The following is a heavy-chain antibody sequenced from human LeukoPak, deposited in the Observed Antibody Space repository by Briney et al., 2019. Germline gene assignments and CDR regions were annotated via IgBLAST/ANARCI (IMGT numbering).Heavy chain of an antibody. Sequence: PGESLKISCKASGYSFTAYWLGWVRQMPGKGLEWMGIIYPGDSGTRYSPSFQGQVTISADKSISTAYLQWSSLKASDTAMYYCARLTTGRYFDYWGQGALVTVSS. J-gene: IGHJ4*02. D-gene: IGHD4-11*01. CDR2: IYPGDSGT. CDR1: GYSFTAYW. CDR3: ARLTTGRYFDY. V-gene: IGHV5-51*01.